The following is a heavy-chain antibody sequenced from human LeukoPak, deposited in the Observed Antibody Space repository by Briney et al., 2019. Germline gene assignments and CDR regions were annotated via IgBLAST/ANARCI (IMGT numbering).Heavy chain of an antibody. J-gene: IGHJ4*02. CDR3: AREGALPGYSDY. CDR1: GYTFTSYG. Sequence: GASVKVSCKASGYTFTSYGISWVRQAPGQGLEWMGWISAYNGNTNYAQKLQGRVNMTTDTSTSTVYMELRSLRSDDTAVYYCAREGALPGYSDYWGQGTLVSVSS. D-gene: IGHD4/OR15-4a*01. V-gene: IGHV1-18*01. CDR2: ISAYNGNT.